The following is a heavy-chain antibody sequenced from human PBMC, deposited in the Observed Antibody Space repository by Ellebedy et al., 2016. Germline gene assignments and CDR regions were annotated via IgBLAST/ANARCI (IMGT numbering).Heavy chain of an antibody. Sequence: GESLKISCAASGFTFSSYSMNWVRQAPGKGLEWVSFISSSSSYRDYADSVKGRFSISRDNAKNALYLQMNNLRAEDTAVYYCARDGIYGLSNYGMDVWGRGTTVTVSS. CDR2: ISSSSSYR. D-gene: IGHD1-26*01. V-gene: IGHV3-21*01. J-gene: IGHJ6*02. CDR3: ARDGIYGLSNYGMDV. CDR1: GFTFSSYS.